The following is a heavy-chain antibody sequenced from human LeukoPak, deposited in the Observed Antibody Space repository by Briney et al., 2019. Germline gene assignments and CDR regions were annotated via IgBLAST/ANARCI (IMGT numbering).Heavy chain of an antibody. CDR2: INPNSGGT. CDR3: ASGAPSYCSGGSCYRGFDY. Sequence: ASVKVSCTASGYTFTGYYMHWVRQAPGQGLEWMGRINPNSGGTNYAQKFQGRVTMTRDTSISTAYMELSRLRSDDTAVYYCASGAPSYCSGGSCYRGFDYWGQGTLVTVSS. D-gene: IGHD2-15*01. V-gene: IGHV1-2*06. J-gene: IGHJ4*02. CDR1: GYTFTGYY.